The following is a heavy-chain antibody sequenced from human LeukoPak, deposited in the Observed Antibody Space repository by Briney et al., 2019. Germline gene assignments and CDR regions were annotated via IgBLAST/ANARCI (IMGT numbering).Heavy chain of an antibody. CDR1: GLTVTSNY. J-gene: IGHJ5*02. D-gene: IGHD6-19*01. Sequence: GGSLRLSCAASGLTVTSNYMTWVRQAPGKGLEWVSLIYSGGSTYYADSVKGRFIISRDNSKNTLSLQMKSLRAEDTAVYYCAGVRSSGWPYHWFDPWGQGTVVTVSS. V-gene: IGHV3-66*01. CDR2: IYSGGST. CDR3: AGVRSSGWPYHWFDP.